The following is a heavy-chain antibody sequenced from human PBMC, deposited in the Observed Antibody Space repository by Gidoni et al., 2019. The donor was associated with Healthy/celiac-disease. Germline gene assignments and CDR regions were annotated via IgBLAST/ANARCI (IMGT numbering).Heavy chain of an antibody. CDR3: AKDGESTVTTFDY. J-gene: IGHJ4*02. CDR1: GFTFSSSG. V-gene: IGHV3-30*18. Sequence: QVQLVESGGGVVQPGRSLRLSCSASGFTFSSSGMHWVRQAPGKGLEWVAVISYDGSNKYYADSVKGRFTISRDNSKNTLYLQMNSLRAEDTAVYYCAKDGESTVTTFDYWGQGTLVTVSS. D-gene: IGHD4-17*01. CDR2: ISYDGSNK.